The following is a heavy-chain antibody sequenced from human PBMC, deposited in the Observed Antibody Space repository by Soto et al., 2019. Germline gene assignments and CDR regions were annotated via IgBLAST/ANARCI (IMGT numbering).Heavy chain of an antibody. CDR1: GGSIGSGGYS. V-gene: IGHV4-30-2*01. CDR3: ARGKYCSSTSCHPSPWFDP. D-gene: IGHD2-2*01. J-gene: IGHJ5*02. Sequence: PSETLSLTCAVSGGSIGSGGYSWSWTRQPPGKGLEWIGYIYHSGSTYYNPSLKSRVTISVDRSKNQFSLKLSSVTAADTAVYYCARGKYCSSTSCHPSPWFDPWGQGTLVTVSS. CDR2: IYHSGST.